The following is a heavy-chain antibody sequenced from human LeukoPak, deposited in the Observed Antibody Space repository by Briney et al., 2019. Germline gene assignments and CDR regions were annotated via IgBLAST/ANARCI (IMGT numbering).Heavy chain of an antibody. CDR3: ATNTDSSGYSMGR. CDR1: GYTFTGYY. J-gene: IGHJ4*02. CDR2: INPNSGGT. D-gene: IGHD3-22*01. V-gene: IGHV1-2*02. Sequence: GASVKVSCKASGYTFTGYYMHWVRQAPGQGLEWMGWINPNSGGTNYAQKFQGRVTMTRDTSISTGYMELSRLRSDDTAVFYCATNTDSSGYSMGRWGQGTLVTVSS.